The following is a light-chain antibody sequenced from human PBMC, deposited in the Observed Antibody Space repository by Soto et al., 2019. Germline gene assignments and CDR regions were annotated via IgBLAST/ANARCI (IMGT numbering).Light chain of an antibody. V-gene: IGKV1-5*03. Sequence: DIQMTQSPSTLSGSVGYRVTITCRASQTISSWLAWYQQKPGKAPKLLIYKASTLKSGVPSRFSGSGSGTELTLTISSLQPEDFATYYCQQYNSYPWTFGQGTTGDIK. CDR1: QTISSW. CDR2: KAS. CDR3: QQYNSYPWT. J-gene: IGKJ1*01.